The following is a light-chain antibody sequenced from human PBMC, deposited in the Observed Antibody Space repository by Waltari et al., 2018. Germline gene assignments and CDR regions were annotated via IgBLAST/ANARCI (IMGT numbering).Light chain of an antibody. CDR1: QSVKNN. J-gene: IGKJ2*01. CDR2: AAS. CDR3: QQYNNWPPAYT. V-gene: IGKV3-15*01. Sequence: EIVMTQSPATVSVSPGERATLPCRASQSVKNNLAWYQQKPGQAPRLLIYAASSRAAGIPARFSGTGSGTEFTLTISSMQSEDFAVYYCQQYNNWPPAYTFGQGTKLEI.